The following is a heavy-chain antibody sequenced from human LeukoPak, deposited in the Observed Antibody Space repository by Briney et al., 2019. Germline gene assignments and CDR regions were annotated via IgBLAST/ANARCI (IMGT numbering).Heavy chain of an antibody. D-gene: IGHD5-18*01. Sequence: ASVKVSCKVSGYTLTELSMHWVRQAPGKGLEWMGGFDPEDGETIYAQKFQGRVTMTEDTSTDTAYMELSSLRSEDTAVYYCATSGGYSYGAGDYFDYWGQGTLDTVSS. CDR1: GYTLTELS. CDR3: ATSGGYSYGAGDYFDY. J-gene: IGHJ4*02. V-gene: IGHV1-24*01. CDR2: FDPEDGET.